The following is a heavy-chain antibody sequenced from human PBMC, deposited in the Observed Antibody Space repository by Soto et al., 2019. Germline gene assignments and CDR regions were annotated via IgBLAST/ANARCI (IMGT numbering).Heavy chain of an antibody. CDR1: GYTLTELS. V-gene: IGHV1-24*01. CDR3: AGGCSGGSCYSDEYYYYGMDV. D-gene: IGHD2-15*01. J-gene: IGHJ6*02. CDR2: FDPEDGET. Sequence: ASVKVSCKVSGYTLTELSMHWVLQAPGKGLEWMGGFDPEDGETIYAQKFQGRVTMTEDTSTDTAYMELSSLRSEDTAVYYCAGGCSGGSCYSDEYYYYGMDVWGQGTTVTVSS.